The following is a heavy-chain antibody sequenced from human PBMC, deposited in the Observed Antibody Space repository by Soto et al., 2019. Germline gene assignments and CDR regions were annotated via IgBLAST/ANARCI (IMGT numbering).Heavy chain of an antibody. CDR3: ARVIAAAAARGMDV. Sequence: QVQLVQSGAEVKKPGASVKVSCKASGYTFTGYYMHWVRQAPGQGLEWMGWINPNSGGTNYAQKFQGWVTMTRDSSISTAYMELSRLRSDDTAVYYCARVIAAAAARGMDVWGEGTTVTVSS. D-gene: IGHD6-13*01. CDR2: INPNSGGT. J-gene: IGHJ6*04. CDR1: GYTFTGYY. V-gene: IGHV1-2*04.